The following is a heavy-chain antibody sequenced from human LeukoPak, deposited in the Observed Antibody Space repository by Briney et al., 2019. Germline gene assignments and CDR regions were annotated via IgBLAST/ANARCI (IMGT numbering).Heavy chain of an antibody. CDR3: AKCWTSRWIQLWNYYYYMDV. CDR2: IRYDGSNK. V-gene: IGHV3-30*02. D-gene: IGHD5-18*01. Sequence: SGGSLRLSCAASGFTFSSYGMHWVRQAPGKGLEWVALIRYDGSNKYYADSVKGRFTISRDNSKNTLYLQMNSLRAEDTAVYYCAKCWTSRWIQLWNYYYYMDVWGKGTTVTISS. J-gene: IGHJ6*03. CDR1: GFTFSSYG.